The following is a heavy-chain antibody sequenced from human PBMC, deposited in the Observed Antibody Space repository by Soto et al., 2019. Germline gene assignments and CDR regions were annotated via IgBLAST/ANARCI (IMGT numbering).Heavy chain of an antibody. CDR2: ISYDGSNK. J-gene: IGHJ5*02. CDR1: GFTFSRYA. CDR3: ARPRLRIVGGPAPLAP. D-gene: IGHD2-2*01. V-gene: IGHV3-30-3*01. Sequence: SLRLCCAASGFTFSRYAMHWVREAPGKGLEWVAVISYDGSNKYYADSVKGRFTISRDNSKNTLYLKMNSLRAEDTAVYYCARPRLRIVGGPAPLAPWGEGTLVTVSS.